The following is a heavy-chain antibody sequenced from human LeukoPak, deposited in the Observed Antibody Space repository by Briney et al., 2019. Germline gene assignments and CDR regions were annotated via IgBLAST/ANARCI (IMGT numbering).Heavy chain of an antibody. V-gene: IGHV3-30*01. D-gene: IGHD3-10*01. CDR3: ARNFAYGDY. J-gene: IGHJ4*02. CDR2: ISYGGSNK. Sequence: PGRSLRLSCAASGFTFSSYAMHWVRQAPGKGLEWVAVISYGGSNKYYADSVKGRFTISRDNSKNTLYLQMNSLRAEDTAVYYCARNFAYGDYWGQGTLVTVSS. CDR1: GFTFSSYA.